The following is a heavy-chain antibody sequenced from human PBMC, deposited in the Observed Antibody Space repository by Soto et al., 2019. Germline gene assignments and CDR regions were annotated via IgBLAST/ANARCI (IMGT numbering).Heavy chain of an antibody. CDR3: ARVWDSSGWYWFDP. CDR1: GGSISSGGYS. D-gene: IGHD6-19*01. J-gene: IGHJ5*02. V-gene: IGHV4-30-2*01. CDR2: IYHSEST. Sequence: PSETLSLTCAVSGGSISSGGYSWSWIRQPPGKGLEWIGYIYHSESTYYNPSLKSRVTISVDRSKNQFSLKLSSVTAADTAVYYCARVWDSSGWYWFDPWGQGTLVTVSS.